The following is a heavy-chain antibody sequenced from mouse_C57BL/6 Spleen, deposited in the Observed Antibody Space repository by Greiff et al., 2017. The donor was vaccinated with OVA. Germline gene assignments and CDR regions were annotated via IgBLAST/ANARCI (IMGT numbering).Heavy chain of an antibody. CDR3: ASSLDSSGDNYAMDY. V-gene: IGHV1-82*01. CDR2: IYPGDGDT. D-gene: IGHD3-2*02. Sequence: QVQLQQPGPELVKPGASVKISCKASGYAFSSSWMNWVKQRPGKGLEWIGRIYPGDGDTNYNGKFKGKATLTADKSSSTAYMQLSSLTSEDSAVYFGASSLDSSGDNYAMDYWGQGTSVTVSS. J-gene: IGHJ4*01. CDR1: GYAFSSSW.